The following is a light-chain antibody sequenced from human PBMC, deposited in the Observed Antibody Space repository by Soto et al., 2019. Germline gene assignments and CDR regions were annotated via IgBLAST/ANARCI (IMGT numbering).Light chain of an antibody. J-gene: IGKJ1*01. CDR1: QEIRDW. CDR3: QQRT. CDR2: KAS. V-gene: IGKV1-5*03. Sequence: DTQLTQSPSTLSASIGDRVTITCRASQEIRDWLAWYQKRPGKAPKLLIYKASTLQSGVPLRFSGSGSGTEFTLSISSLQPDDFATYYCQQRTFGQGTKVEIK.